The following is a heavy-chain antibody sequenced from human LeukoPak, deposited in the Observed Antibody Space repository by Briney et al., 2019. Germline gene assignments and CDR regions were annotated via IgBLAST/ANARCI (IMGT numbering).Heavy chain of an antibody. J-gene: IGHJ4*02. CDR2: VFYSGNT. V-gene: IGHV4-59*08. D-gene: IGHD2-2*01. CDR1: GGSLTGYF. Sequence: SETLSLTCTVSGGSLTGYFWSWIRQPPGKGLEWLGYVFYSGNTRYNPSLESRVTTSADTSKNQFSLRLTSVTAADTAVYYCARQGTVTYAYFDYWSQGTLVTVSS. CDR3: ARQGTVTYAYFDY.